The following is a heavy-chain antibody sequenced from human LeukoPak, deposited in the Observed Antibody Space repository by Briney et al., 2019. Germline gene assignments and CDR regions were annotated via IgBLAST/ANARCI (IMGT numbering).Heavy chain of an antibody. CDR3: ARQGTGVRGVISAFDI. CDR1: GFTFSSYW. Sequence: GGSLRLSCAASGFTFSSYWMHWVRQAPGKGLVWVSRINSDGSSTSYADSVKDRFTISRDNAKNTLYLQMNSLRAEDTAVYYCARQGTGVRGVISAFDIWGQGTMVTVSS. V-gene: IGHV3-74*01. J-gene: IGHJ3*02. D-gene: IGHD3-10*01. CDR2: INSDGSST.